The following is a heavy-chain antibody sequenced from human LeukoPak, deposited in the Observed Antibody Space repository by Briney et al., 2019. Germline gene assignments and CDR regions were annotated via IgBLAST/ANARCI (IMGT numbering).Heavy chain of an antibody. CDR3: AKDLNRVTIFGVVTSTQYYFDY. V-gene: IGHV3-30*02. D-gene: IGHD3-3*01. CDR2: IRYDGSNK. Sequence: GGSLRLSCAASGFTVSSYGMHWVRQAPGKGLEWVAFIRYDGSNKYYADSVKGRFTISRDNSKNTLYLQMNSLRAEDTAVYYCAKDLNRVTIFGVVTSTQYYFDYWGQGTLVTVSS. CDR1: GFTVSSYG. J-gene: IGHJ4*02.